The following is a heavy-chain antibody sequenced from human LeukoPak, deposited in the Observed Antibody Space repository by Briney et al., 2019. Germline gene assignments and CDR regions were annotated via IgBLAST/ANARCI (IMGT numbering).Heavy chain of an antibody. J-gene: IGHJ4*02. CDR2: INPSSGGT. CDR3: ARESRGYVWGFPFDY. Sequence: ASVKVSCKASGYTFTGYYMYWVRQAPGQGLEWMGWINPSSGGTNYAQKFQGRVTMTRDTSISTAYMELSRLRSDDTAVYYCARESRGYVWGFPFDYWGQGTLVTVSS. V-gene: IGHV1-2*02. D-gene: IGHD3-16*01. CDR1: GYTFTGYY.